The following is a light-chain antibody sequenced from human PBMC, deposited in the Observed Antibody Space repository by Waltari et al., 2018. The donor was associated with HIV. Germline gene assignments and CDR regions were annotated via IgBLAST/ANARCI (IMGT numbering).Light chain of an antibody. J-gene: IGLJ2*01. CDR2: DVS. CDR3: SSYTTSTTLVV. CDR1: SSDVGGYNY. V-gene: IGLV2-14*03. Sequence: QPALTQPASVSGSPGPSITISCTGTSSDVGGYNYVSWYQQHPGKAPKLLIYDVSNRPSGVSNRFSGSKSGNTASLTISGLQAEDEANYYCSSYTTSTTLVVFGGGTKLTVL.